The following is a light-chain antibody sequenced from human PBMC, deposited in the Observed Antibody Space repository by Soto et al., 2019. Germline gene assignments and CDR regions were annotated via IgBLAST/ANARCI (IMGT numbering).Light chain of an antibody. J-gene: IGKJ4*01. Sequence: DTQMTQSPSTLSASVGDRVTITCRASQSISSWLAWYQQKPGKAPKLLIYKASTLHSGVPSSFSGRGSGTDFTLTISSLQPDDFATDYCQQYDSYPLTFGEGTKVEIK. CDR3: QQYDSYPLT. CDR1: QSISSW. CDR2: KAS. V-gene: IGKV1-5*03.